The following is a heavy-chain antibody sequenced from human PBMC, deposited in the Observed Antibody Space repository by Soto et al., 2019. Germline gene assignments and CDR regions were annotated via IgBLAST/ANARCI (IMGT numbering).Heavy chain of an antibody. V-gene: IGHV1-69*01. D-gene: IGHD3-10*01. CDR2: VSPLFGAA. J-gene: IGHJ6*02. Sequence: QVQLVQSGAEVRKPGSSVKVSCKASGGSLKGYGIGWVRQAPGHGLVWMGGVSPLFGAANYAQNFQARVTILAVASTSTVNMALSSLTPEDTALYDCAIVLCYASGSDSPYAMDVWGQGTPVTVSS. CDR3: AIVLCYASGSDSPYAMDV. CDR1: GGSLKGYG.